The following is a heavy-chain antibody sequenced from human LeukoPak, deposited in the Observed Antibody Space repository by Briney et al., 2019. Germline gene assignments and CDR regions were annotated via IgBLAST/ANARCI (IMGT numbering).Heavy chain of an antibody. J-gene: IGHJ3*02. V-gene: IGHV1-69*05. D-gene: IGHD1-1*01. CDR2: IIPIFGTA. CDR3: ARATGTTGTTSAFDI. CDR1: GGTFSSYA. Sequence: GASVKVSCKASGGTFSSYAISWVRQAPGQGLDWMGGIIPIFGTANYAQKFQGRVTITTDESTSTAYMELSSLRSEDTAVYYCARATGTTGTTSAFDIWGQGTMATVSS.